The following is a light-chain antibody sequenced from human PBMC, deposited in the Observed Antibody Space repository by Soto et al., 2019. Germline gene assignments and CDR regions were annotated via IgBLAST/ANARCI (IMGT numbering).Light chain of an antibody. CDR2: DAS. V-gene: IGKV3-11*01. CDR1: QSVNTY. CDR3: QQRSNWPT. Sequence: EIVLTQSPATLSLSPGERATLSCRASQSVNTYLAWYQQKPGQAPRLLIYDASNRATGIPARFSGSGSGTDFTLTISSLEPEDFAVYYCQQRSNWPTFGQGTQLDIK. J-gene: IGKJ5*01.